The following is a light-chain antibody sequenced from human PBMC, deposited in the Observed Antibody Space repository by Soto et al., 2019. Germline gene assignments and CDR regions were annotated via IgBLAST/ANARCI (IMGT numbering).Light chain of an antibody. J-gene: IGLJ2*01. V-gene: IGLV1-40*01. CDR2: GNS. Sequence: SVLTQPPSVSGAPGQRVTISCTGSSSNIGAGYDVHWYQRLPGTAPKLLIYGNSNRPSGVPDRFSGSKSGTSASLAITGLQAEDEADYYCQSYDSSLSSAVFGGGTKLTVL. CDR3: QSYDSSLSSAV. CDR1: SSNIGAGYD.